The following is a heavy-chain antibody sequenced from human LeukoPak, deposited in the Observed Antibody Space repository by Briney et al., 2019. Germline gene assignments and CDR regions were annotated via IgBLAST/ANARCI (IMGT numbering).Heavy chain of an antibody. CDR2: ISSSGGST. Sequence: GGSLRLSCAASGFTFSSYAMSWVRQAPGKGLEWVSAISSSGGSTYYADSVKGRFTISRDNSKNTLYLQMNSLRAEDTAVYYCAKVWDTYYYDSSGSFDYWGQGTLSPSPQ. CDR1: GFTFSSYA. D-gene: IGHD3-22*01. CDR3: AKVWDTYYYDSSGSFDY. J-gene: IGHJ4*02. V-gene: IGHV3-23*01.